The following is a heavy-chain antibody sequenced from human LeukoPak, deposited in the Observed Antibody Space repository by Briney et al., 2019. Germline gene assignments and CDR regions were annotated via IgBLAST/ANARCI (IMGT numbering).Heavy chain of an antibody. Sequence: ASVKVSCKASEYTFTDYYIHWVRQAPGQGLEWMGWINPNSGGTNFAQKFQGRVTMTRDTSISTAYMKLSRLRPDDTAVYYCAREYCTNGVCCFDYWGQGTLVTVSS. V-gene: IGHV1-2*02. CDR3: AREYCTNGVCCFDY. J-gene: IGHJ4*02. CDR1: EYTFTDYY. D-gene: IGHD2-8*01. CDR2: INPNSGGT.